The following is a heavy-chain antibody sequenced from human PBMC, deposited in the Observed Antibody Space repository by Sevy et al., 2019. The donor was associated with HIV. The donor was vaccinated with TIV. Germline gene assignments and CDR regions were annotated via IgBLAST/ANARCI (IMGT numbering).Heavy chain of an antibody. CDR2: MSWDGDST. V-gene: IGHV3-43*01. D-gene: IGHD3-3*01. CDR1: GFTFSDYY. Sequence: GGSLRLSCAASGFTFSDYYMSWIRQAPGKGLEWVSLMSWDGDSTNYADSVKGRFTISRDNSKNSLYLQMNSLRTEDTALYYCAKDRGFDYGMDVWGQGTTVTVSS. J-gene: IGHJ6*02. CDR3: AKDRGFDYGMDV.